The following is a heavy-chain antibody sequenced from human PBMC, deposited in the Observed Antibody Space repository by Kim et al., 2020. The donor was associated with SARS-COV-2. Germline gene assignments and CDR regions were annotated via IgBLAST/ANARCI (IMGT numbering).Heavy chain of an antibody. D-gene: IGHD3-16*01. Sequence: GGSLRLSCAASGFTFGTYGMNWVRQVPGKGLEWVSVITGSGDRADYADSVKGRFTIYRDNSRNTLSLQMDSLMGAATAIYYCAKFLSACHNYFDSWGQG. J-gene: IGHJ4*02. V-gene: IGHV3-23*01. CDR3: AKFLSACHNYFDS. CDR1: GFTFGTYG. CDR2: ITGSGDRA.